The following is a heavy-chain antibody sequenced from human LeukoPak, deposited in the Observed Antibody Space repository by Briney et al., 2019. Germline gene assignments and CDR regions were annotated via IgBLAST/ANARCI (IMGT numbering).Heavy chain of an antibody. D-gene: IGHD6-13*01. J-gene: IGHJ5*02. Sequence: SETLSLTCTVSGGSISSSSYYWGWIRQPPGKGLEWIGSIYYSGSTYYNPSLKSRVTISVDTSKNQFSLKLSSVTAADTAVYYCARDREYSSSWYGNWFDPWGQRTLVTVSS. CDR2: IYYSGST. V-gene: IGHV4-39*07. CDR3: ARDREYSSSWYGNWFDP. CDR1: GGSISSSSYY.